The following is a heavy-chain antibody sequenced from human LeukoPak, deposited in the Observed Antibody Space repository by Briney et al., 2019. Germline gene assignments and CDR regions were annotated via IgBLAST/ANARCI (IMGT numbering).Heavy chain of an antibody. Sequence: PGRSLRLSCAASGFTFSSYGMHWVRQAPGKGLEWVAVISYDGSNKYYADSVKGRFTISRDNSKNTLYLQMNSLRAEDTAVYYCANSRYGGYPFDHWGQGTLVTVSS. J-gene: IGHJ4*02. V-gene: IGHV3-30*18. CDR1: GFTFSSYG. CDR2: ISYDGSNK. D-gene: IGHD5-12*01. CDR3: ANSRYGGYPFDH.